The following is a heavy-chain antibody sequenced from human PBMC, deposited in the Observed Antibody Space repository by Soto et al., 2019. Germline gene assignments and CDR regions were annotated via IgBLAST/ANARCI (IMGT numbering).Heavy chain of an antibody. CDR2: IIPILGTA. V-gene: IGHV1-69*06. CDR3: ARYGYSSGWYKSVAFDI. Sequence: ASVKVSCKASGGTFSSYAISWVRQAPGQGLEWMGGIIPILGTANYAQKFQGRVTITADKSTSTAYMELSSLRSEDTAVYYCARYGYSSGWYKSVAFDIWGQGTMVTVSS. J-gene: IGHJ3*02. D-gene: IGHD6-19*01. CDR1: GGTFSSYA.